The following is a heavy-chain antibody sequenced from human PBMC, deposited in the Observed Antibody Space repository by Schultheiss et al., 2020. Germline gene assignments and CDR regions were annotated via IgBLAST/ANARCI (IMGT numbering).Heavy chain of an antibody. Sequence: ASVKVSFKASGSTFTSYDINWVRQATGQGLEWMGWMNPNSGNTGYAQKFQGRVTMTRNTSISTAYMELSSLRSEDTAVYYCARGDGPQLAYGVNWFDPWGQGTLVTVSS. V-gene: IGHV1-8*01. CDR1: GSTFTSYD. CDR3: ARGDGPQLAYGVNWFDP. D-gene: IGHD6-13*01. CDR2: MNPNSGNT. J-gene: IGHJ5*02.